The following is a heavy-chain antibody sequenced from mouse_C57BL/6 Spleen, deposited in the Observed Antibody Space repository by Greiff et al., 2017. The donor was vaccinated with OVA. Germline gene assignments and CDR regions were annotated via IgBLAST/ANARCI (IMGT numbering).Heavy chain of an antibody. V-gene: IGHV1-20*01. CDR3: ERIYRSSLAWVAY. CDR1: GYSFTGYF. J-gene: IGHJ3*01. CDR2: IKPYNGDT. Sequence: VQLQQSGPELVKPGDSVKISCKATGYSFTGYFMNWVMQSHGKSLEWIGRIKPYNGDTFYNEKFKGKATLTADKSSSTAHMELRSVTSGDSAVYYCERIYRSSLAWVAYWGQGTLVTVSA. D-gene: IGHD1-1*01.